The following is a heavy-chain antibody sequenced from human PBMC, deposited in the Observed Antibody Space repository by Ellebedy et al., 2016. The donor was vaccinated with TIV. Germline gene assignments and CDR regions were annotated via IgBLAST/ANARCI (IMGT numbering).Heavy chain of an antibody. Sequence: GESLKISCAASGFTFSSYSMNWVRQASGKGLKWVSYISSSSSIYYADSVKGRFTISRDNAKTSLYLQMNSLRAEETAVYYCARGGGRWALDVWGQGTTVTVSS. V-gene: IGHV3-48*04. CDR2: ISSSSSI. D-gene: IGHD3-16*01. CDR3: ARGGGRWALDV. J-gene: IGHJ6*02. CDR1: GFTFSSYS.